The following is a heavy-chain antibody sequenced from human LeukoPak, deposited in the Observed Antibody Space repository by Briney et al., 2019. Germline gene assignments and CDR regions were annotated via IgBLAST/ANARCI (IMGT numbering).Heavy chain of an antibody. Sequence: GGSLRLSCAASGFTFSSNYMSWVRQAPGKGLEWVSVIYSGGNTYYADSVKGRFTLSRDNSKNTLYLQMNSLRAEDTAVYYCARGSLRSGWYYFDYWGQGALVTVSS. V-gene: IGHV3-53*01. J-gene: IGHJ4*02. CDR1: GFTFSSNY. CDR3: ARGSLRSGWYYFDY. D-gene: IGHD6-19*01. CDR2: IYSGGNT.